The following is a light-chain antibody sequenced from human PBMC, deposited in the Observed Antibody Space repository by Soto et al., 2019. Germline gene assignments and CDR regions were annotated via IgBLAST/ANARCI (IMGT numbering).Light chain of an antibody. Sequence: DIQLTQSPSTLSASVGDRVTLTCRASQSIDRWLAWYQQKVGKAPELLIHDASSLESGVPSRFSGSGSGTEFILTINSLQPDDFATYYCQQYNHYYSFGQGTKVDIK. J-gene: IGKJ2*03. CDR3: QQYNHYYS. CDR1: QSIDRW. V-gene: IGKV1-5*01. CDR2: DAS.